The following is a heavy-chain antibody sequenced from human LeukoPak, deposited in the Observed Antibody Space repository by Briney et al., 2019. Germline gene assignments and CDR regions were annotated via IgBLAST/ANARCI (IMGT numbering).Heavy chain of an antibody. J-gene: IGHJ6*02. D-gene: IGHD5-12*01. V-gene: IGHV3-33*01. CDR2: IWYDGSNK. CDR1: GFTFSSYG. CDR3: ARDATRSGYDFIGYYGMDV. Sequence: GGSLRLSCAASGFTFSSYGMHWVRQAPGKGLEWVAVIWYDGSNKYYADSVKGRFTISRDNSKNTLYLQMNSLRAEDTAVYYCARDATRSGYDFIGYYGMDVWGQGTTVTVSS.